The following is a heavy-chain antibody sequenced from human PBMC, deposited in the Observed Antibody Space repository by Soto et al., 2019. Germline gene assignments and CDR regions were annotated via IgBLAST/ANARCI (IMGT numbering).Heavy chain of an antibody. D-gene: IGHD5-18*01. J-gene: IGHJ5*02. CDR3: ARVTESGLLDTDNWFDP. CDR1: GGSLSSGGYY. V-gene: IGHV4-31*03. Sequence: PSETLSLTCTVSGGSLSSGGYYWSWIRQHPGKGLEWIGYIYYSGSTYYNPSLKSRVTISVDTSKNQFSLKLSSVTAADTAVYYCARVTESGLLDTDNWFDPWGQGTLVTVSS. CDR2: IYYSGST.